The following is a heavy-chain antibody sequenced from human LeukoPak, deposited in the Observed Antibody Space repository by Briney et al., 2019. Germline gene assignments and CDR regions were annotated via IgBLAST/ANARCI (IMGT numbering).Heavy chain of an antibody. CDR1: GYTFTSYD. J-gene: IGHJ4*02. D-gene: IGHD1-26*01. V-gene: IGHV1-8*01. Sequence: ASVKVSCKASGYTFTSYDINWVRQATGQGREWMGWMNPNSGNTGYAQKFQGRVTITRNTSISTAYMELSSLRSEDTAVSYCARATVGASTGDYWGQGTLVTVSS. CDR3: ARATVGASTGDY. CDR2: MNPNSGNT.